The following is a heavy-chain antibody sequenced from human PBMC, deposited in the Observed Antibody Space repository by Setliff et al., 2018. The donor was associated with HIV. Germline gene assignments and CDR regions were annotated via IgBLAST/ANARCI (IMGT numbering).Heavy chain of an antibody. D-gene: IGHD2-2*01. J-gene: IGHJ5*02. CDR2: INPNSGGT. V-gene: IGHV1-2*06. CDR1: GYTFTGYY. CDR3: ARDREEVVVVPAARNWFDP. Sequence: ASVKVSCKASGYTFTGYYMHWVRQAPGQGLEWMGRINPNSGGTNYAQKFQGRVTMTRDTSISTAYIELSRLRSDDTAVYYCARDREEVVVVPAARNWFDPWGQGTLVTV.